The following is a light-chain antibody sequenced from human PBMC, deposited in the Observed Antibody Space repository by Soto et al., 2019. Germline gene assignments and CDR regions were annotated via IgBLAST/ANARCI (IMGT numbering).Light chain of an antibody. V-gene: IGLV2-11*01. CDR2: DVS. Sequence: QSALTQPRSVSGSPGQSVTISCTGTSSDVGAYNYVSWYQQHPGKAPKLMTYDVSKRPSGVPDRFSGSKSGNTASLTISGLQAEDEAAYYCCSHADNYSYVLGNGTKVTVL. J-gene: IGLJ1*01. CDR3: CSHADNYSYV. CDR1: SSDVGAYNY.